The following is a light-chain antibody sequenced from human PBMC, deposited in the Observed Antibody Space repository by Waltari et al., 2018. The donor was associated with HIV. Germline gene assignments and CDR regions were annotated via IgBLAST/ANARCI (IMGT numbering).Light chain of an antibody. Sequence: QSVLMQPPSVSGAPGQRVTISCTGSSSNIGAGYHVHWYQQLPGAAPKLHIYLNTNRPSGVPDRFSGSKSGASASLAITGLQAEDEGDYYCQSFDNSLRAWGLFGGGTRLTVL. J-gene: IGLJ2*01. V-gene: IGLV1-40*01. CDR1: SSNIGAGYH. CDR2: LNT. CDR3: QSFDNSLRAWGL.